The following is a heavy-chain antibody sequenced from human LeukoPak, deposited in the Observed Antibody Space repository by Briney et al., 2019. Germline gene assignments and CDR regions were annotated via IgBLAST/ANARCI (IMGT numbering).Heavy chain of an antibody. V-gene: IGHV3-74*01. CDR1: GFTFSSYW. J-gene: IGHJ5*02. Sequence: GGSLRLSCAASGFTFSSYWMHWVRQAPGKGQVWVSRINSDGSSTSYADSVKGRFTISRDNAKNTLYLQMNSLRAEDTAVYYCARDPGSGSNWFDPWGQGTLVTVSS. D-gene: IGHD3-10*01. CDR2: INSDGSST. CDR3: ARDPGSGSNWFDP.